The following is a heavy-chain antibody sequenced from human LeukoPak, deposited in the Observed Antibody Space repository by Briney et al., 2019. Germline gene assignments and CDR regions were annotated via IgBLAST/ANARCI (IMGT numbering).Heavy chain of an antibody. J-gene: IGHJ4*02. Sequence: GGSLRLSCAASGFTFSSYAMSWVRQAPGKGLEWVSAISGSGGNTYYADSVKGRFTISRDNSKNTLYLQMNSLRAEDTAIYYCAKNRIAMGGTWDYWGQGTLVTVSP. CDR1: GFTFSSYA. CDR3: AKNRIAMGGTWDY. V-gene: IGHV3-23*01. D-gene: IGHD6-19*01. CDR2: ISGSGGNT.